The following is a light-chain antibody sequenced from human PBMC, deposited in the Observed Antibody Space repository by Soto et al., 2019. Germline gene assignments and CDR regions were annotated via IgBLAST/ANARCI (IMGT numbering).Light chain of an antibody. J-gene: IGKJ1*01. CDR3: HQYNRYWT. CDR1: QSISSW. V-gene: IGKV1-5*03. Sequence: DIQMTQSPSTLSASVGDRVTITCRASQSISSWLAWYQQKPGKAPKLLIYKASSLESGVPSRFSGSGSGTEFTLSISSLQPDDFATYYCHQYNRYWTFGHGTKVEIK. CDR2: KAS.